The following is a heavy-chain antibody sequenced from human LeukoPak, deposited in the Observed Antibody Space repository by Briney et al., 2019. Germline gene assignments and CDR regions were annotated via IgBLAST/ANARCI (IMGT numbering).Heavy chain of an antibody. CDR1: GGSISSGGYS. D-gene: IGHD3-22*01. V-gene: IGHV4-30-2*01. J-gene: IGHJ4*02. Sequence: SETLSLTCAVSGGSISSGGYSWSWIRQPPGEGLEWIGYIYQSGSTYYNPSLQSRVTISLDRSNNQFFLRLNSVTAADTAVYYCARQEVRSGYYYGFFDYWGQGTLVTVSS. CDR2: IYQSGST. CDR3: ARQEVRSGYYYGFFDY.